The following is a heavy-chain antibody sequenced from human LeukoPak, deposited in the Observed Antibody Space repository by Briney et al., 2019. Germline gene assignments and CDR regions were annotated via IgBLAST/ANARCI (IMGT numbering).Heavy chain of an antibody. J-gene: IGHJ6*02. CDR2: ISSSSSYI. CDR3: ARECGLRYFDWSLLDYGMDV. CDR1: GFTFSSYS. V-gene: IGHV3-21*01. D-gene: IGHD3-9*01. Sequence: GGSLRLSCAASGFTFSSYSMNLVRQAPGKGLEWVSSISSSSSYIYYADSVKGRFTISRDNAKNSLYLQMNSLRAEDTAVYYCARECGLRYFDWSLLDYGMDVWGQGTTVTVSS.